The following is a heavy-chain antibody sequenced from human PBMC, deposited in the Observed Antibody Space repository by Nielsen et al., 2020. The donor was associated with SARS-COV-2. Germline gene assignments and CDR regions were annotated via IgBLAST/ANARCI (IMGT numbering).Heavy chain of an antibody. CDR3: ARGPRWLQLMGGGYYFDY. CDR2: INHSGST. V-gene: IGHV4-34*01. J-gene: IGHJ4*02. D-gene: IGHD5-24*01. CDR1: GGSFSGYY. Sequence: GSLRLSCAVYGGSFSGYYWSWIRQPPGKGLEWIGEINHSGSTNYNPSLKSRVTISVDTSKNQFSLKLSSVTAADTAVYYCARGPRWLQLMGGGYYFDYWGQGTLVTVSS.